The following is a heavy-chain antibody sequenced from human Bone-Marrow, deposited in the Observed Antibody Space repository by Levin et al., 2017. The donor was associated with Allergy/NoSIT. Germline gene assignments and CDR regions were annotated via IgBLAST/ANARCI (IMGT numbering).Heavy chain of an antibody. V-gene: IGHV4-31*03. J-gene: IGHJ6*03. CDR3: ARDRQYIYKAHYYYYYMDV. CDR2: IYYSGST. D-gene: IGHD1-1*01. CDR1: GGSISSGGYY. Sequence: TLSLTCTVSGGSISSGGYYWSWIRQHPGKGLEWIGYIYYSGSTYYNPSLKSRVTISVDTSKNQFSLKLSSVTAADTAVYYCARDRQYIYKAHYYYYYMDVWGKGTTVTVSS.